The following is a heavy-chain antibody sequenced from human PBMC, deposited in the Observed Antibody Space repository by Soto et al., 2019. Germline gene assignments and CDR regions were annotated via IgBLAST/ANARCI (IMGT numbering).Heavy chain of an antibody. J-gene: IGHJ3*01. CDR2: IRSKVNTYAT. CDR1: GFTFSNAW. CDR3: TSFPGQRDAFDV. V-gene: IGHV3-73*01. Sequence: GGSLRLSCAASGFTFSNAWMNWVRQAPGKGLEWVGRIRSKVNTYATAYAASVKGRFTISRDDSKNTAYLQMNSLNTEDTAVYYCTSFPGQRDAFDVWGQGTMVTVSS.